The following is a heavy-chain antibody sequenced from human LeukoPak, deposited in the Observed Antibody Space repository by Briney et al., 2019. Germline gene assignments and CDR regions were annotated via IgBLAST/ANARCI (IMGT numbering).Heavy chain of an antibody. CDR1: GFSFTTHA. CDR3: AKDGGRYRFDY. J-gene: IGHJ4*02. Sequence: GGSLRLSCVASGFSFTTHAMGWVRQAPGKGLEWVSHISGSGGSTKYSGSVKGRFTISRDKSKNSLYLQMNSLRPDDTALYYCAKDGGRYRFDYWGQGTMVTVSS. CDR2: ISGSGGST. D-gene: IGHD3-16*02. V-gene: IGHV3-23*01.